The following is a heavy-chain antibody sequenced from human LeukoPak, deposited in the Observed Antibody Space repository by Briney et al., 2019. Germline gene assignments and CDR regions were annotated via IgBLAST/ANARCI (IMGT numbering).Heavy chain of an antibody. V-gene: IGHV3-49*02. J-gene: IGHJ4*02. CDR2: IRSKAYGGTT. CDR3: TRRAVGAIDY. Sequence: NWIRRPPGKGLEWVGFIRSKAYGGTTEYAASVKGRFTISRDDSKSIAYLQMNSLKTEDTAVYYCTRRAVGAIDYWGQGTLVTVSS. D-gene: IGHD1-26*01.